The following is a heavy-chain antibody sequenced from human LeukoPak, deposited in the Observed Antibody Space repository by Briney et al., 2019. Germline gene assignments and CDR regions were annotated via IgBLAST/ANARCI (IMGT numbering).Heavy chain of an antibody. V-gene: IGHV4-39*07. Sequence: SETLSLTCTVSGGSISSSSYYWGWIRQPPGKGLEWIGSIYYSGSTYYNPSLKSRVTISVDTSKNQFSLKLSSVTAADTAVYYCARTPNYGSGSHYYYYYGMDVWGQGTTVTVSS. CDR3: ARTPNYGSGSHYYYYYGMDV. CDR2: IYYSGST. CDR1: GGSISSSSYY. D-gene: IGHD3-10*01. J-gene: IGHJ6*02.